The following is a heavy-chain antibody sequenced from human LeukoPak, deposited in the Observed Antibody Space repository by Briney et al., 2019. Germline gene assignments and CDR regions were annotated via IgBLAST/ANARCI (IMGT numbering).Heavy chain of an antibody. V-gene: IGHV4-30-2*01. J-gene: IGHJ4*02. CDR3: ARVGVYRSSTSCYKTYYFDY. D-gene: IGHD2-2*02. CDR1: GGSISSGGYY. CDR2: IYHSGST. Sequence: PSETLSLTCTVSGGSISSGGYYWSWIRQPPGKGLEWIGYIYHSGSTYYNPSLKSRVTISVDRSKNQFSLKLSSVTAADTAVYYCARVGVYRSSTSCYKTYYFDYWGQGTLVTVSS.